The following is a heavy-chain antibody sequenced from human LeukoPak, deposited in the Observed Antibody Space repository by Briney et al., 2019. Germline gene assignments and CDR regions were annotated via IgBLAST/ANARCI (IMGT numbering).Heavy chain of an antibody. J-gene: IGHJ3*01. CDR1: GYPFATYW. Sequence: GESLQISCKGSGYPFATYWIGWVRQMPGKGLEWMGTIFSGDSHTTYSPSFQGQVTISADKSINTAYLQWSSLKASDTAIYYCARSNYVNGFDVWGQGTVVTVSS. CDR2: IFSGDSHT. V-gene: IGHV5-51*01. CDR3: ARSNYVNGFDV. D-gene: IGHD1-7*01.